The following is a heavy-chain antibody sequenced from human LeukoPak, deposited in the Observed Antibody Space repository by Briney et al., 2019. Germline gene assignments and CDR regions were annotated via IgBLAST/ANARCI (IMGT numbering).Heavy chain of an antibody. D-gene: IGHD5-24*01. J-gene: IGHJ4*02. CDR1: GFTFDDYA. CDR3: AKVPTGEMATPIDY. CDR2: ISWNSGSI. V-gene: IGHV3-9*01. Sequence: PGRSLRLSCAASGFTFDDYAMHWVRQAPGKGLEWVSGISWNSGSIGYADSVKGRFTISRDNSKNTLYLQMNSLRAEDTAVYYCAKVPTGEMATPIDYWGQGTLVTVSS.